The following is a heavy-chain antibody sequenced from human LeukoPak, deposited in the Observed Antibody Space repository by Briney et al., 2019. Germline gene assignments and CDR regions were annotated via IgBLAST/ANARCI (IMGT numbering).Heavy chain of an antibody. J-gene: IGHJ6*02. CDR2: IGTAGDT. CDR1: GFTFSSYD. V-gene: IGHV3-13*01. CDR3: ARENSARYCSSTSCASGMDV. Sequence: GGSLRLSCAASGFTFSSYDMHWVRQATGKGLEWVSAIGTAGDTYYPGSVKGRFTISRENAKNSLYLQMNSLKTEDTAVYYCARENSARYCSSTSCASGMDVWGQGTTVTVSS. D-gene: IGHD2-2*01.